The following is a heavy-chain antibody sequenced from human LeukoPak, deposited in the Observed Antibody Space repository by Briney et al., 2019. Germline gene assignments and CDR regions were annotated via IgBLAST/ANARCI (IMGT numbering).Heavy chain of an antibody. CDR3: AKYKVFGSPLFDY. J-gene: IGHJ4*02. CDR1: GFTFSNHA. D-gene: IGHD3-10*01. Sequence: GGSLRLSCAASGFTFSNHAMSWVRQAPGKGLEWLSSISDSGDSTYYADSVKGRFTISRDNSKNTLYLHMNSLRAEDTAIYYCAKYKVFGSPLFDYWGQGTLVTVSS. CDR2: ISDSGDST. V-gene: IGHV3-23*01.